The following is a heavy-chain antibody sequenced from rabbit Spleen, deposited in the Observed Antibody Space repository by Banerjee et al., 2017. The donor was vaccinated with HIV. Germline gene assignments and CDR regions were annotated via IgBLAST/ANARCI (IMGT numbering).Heavy chain of an antibody. CDR1: GFSLSSGYY. D-gene: IGHD6-1*01. CDR2: IYTSSGST. J-gene: IGHJ4*01. CDR3: ARADYTYGVDFYAYVTYFDL. Sequence: QEQLEESGGGLVKPEGSLTLTCKASGFSLSSGYYMCWVRQAPGKGLELIACIYTSSGSTYYASWAKGRFTVTRSTSLNTVTLQMTSLTAADTATYLCARADYTYGVDFYAYVTYFDLWGQGTLVTVS. V-gene: IGHV1S43*01.